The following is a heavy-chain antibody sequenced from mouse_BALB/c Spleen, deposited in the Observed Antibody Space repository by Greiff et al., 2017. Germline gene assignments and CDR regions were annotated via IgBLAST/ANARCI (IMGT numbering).Heavy chain of an antibody. CDR2: ISNGGGST. J-gene: IGHJ4*01. CDR3: ARQGAMDY. V-gene: IGHV5-12-2*01. CDR1: GFTFSSYT. Sequence: EVKVEESGGGLVQPGGSLKLSCAASGFTFSSYTMSWVRQTPEKRLEWVAYISNGGGSTYYPDTVKGRFTISRDNAKNTLYLQMSSLKSEDTAMYYCARQGAMDYWGQGTSVTVSS.